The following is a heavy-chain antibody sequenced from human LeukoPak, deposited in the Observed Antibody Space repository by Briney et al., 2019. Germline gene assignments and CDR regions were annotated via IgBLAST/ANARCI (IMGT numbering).Heavy chain of an antibody. D-gene: IGHD3-9*01. CDR2: IYYSGST. V-gene: IGHV4-59*01. CDR3: ARVTPRDPHYDILTGSRIYYYYFGMDV. Sequence: PSETLSLTCTVSGGSISSYYWSWIRQPPGKGLEWIGYIYYSGSTNYNPSLKSRVTISVDTSKNQFSLKLSSVTAADTAVYYCARVTPRDPHYDILTGSRIYYYYFGMDVWGQGTTVTVSS. CDR1: GGSISSYY. J-gene: IGHJ6*02.